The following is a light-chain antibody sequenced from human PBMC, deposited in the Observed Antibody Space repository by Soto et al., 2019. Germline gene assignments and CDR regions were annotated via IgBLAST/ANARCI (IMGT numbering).Light chain of an antibody. J-gene: IGLJ1*01. V-gene: IGLV2-14*01. Sequence: QSVLTQPASVSGSPGHSIAISCTGTSSDVGAYNYVSWFQQHPGKAPKLMIYDVSNRPSGVSNRFSGSKSGNTASLTISGLQAEDEADYYCTSYSSSSTLYVFGTGTKVTVL. CDR2: DVS. CDR3: TSYSSSSTLYV. CDR1: SSDVGAYNY.